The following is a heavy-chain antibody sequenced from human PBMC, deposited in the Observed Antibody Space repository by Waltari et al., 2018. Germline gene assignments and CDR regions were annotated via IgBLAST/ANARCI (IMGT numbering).Heavy chain of an antibody. CDR3: ARSPVVTPGNYYYYYMDV. J-gene: IGHJ6*03. Sequence: QLQLQESGPGLVKPSETLSLTCTVSGGSISSSSYYWGWIRQPPGKGLEWIGSIYYSGSPYYNPSLKSRVTISVDTSKNQFSLKLSSVTAADTAVYYCARSPVVTPGNYYYYYMDVWGKGTTVTISS. CDR1: GGSISSSSYY. D-gene: IGHD2-21*02. CDR2: IYYSGSP. V-gene: IGHV4-39*07.